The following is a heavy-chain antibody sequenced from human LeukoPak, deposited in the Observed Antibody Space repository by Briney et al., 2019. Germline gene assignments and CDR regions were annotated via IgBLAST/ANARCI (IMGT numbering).Heavy chain of an antibody. Sequence: GGSLRLSCGASGFTFSSYGMHWVRQAPGKGLEGVAYIRFDGSDKYYADSVRGRFTISRDNSKTTLYLQMNSPRAEDTALYYCAKDRAATGVFDYWGQGTLVTVSP. J-gene: IGHJ4*02. CDR3: AKDRAATGVFDY. CDR1: GFTFSSYG. CDR2: IRFDGSDK. D-gene: IGHD6-13*01. V-gene: IGHV3-30*02.